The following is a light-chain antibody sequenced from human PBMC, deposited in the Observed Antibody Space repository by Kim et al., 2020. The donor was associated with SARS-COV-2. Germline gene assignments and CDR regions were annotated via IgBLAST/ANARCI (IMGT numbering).Light chain of an antibody. V-gene: IGLV3-19*01. CDR3: NSRDSSGNPHVV. CDR2: GKN. Sequence: SSELTQDPAVSVALGQTVRITCQGDSLRSYYESWYQQKPGQAPVLVIYGKNNRPSGIPDRFSGSSSGNTASLTITGAQAEDEADYYCNSRDSSGNPHVVFGGGTQLTVL. J-gene: IGLJ2*01. CDR1: SLRSYY.